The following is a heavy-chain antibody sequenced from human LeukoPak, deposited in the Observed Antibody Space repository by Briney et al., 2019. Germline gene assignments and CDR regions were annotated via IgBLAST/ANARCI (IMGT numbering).Heavy chain of an antibody. V-gene: IGHV3-53*04. CDR1: GFTVSSNY. D-gene: IGHD2-15*01. J-gene: IGHJ6*02. CDR2: IYSGGST. CDR3: ARERAYCSGGSCPNYYYYGMDV. Sequence: GGSLRLSCAASGFTVSSNYMSWVRQAPGKGLEWVSVIYSGGSTYYAGSVKGRFTISRHNSKNTLYLQMNSLRAEDTAVYYCARERAYCSGGSCPNYYYYGMDVWGQGTTVTVSS.